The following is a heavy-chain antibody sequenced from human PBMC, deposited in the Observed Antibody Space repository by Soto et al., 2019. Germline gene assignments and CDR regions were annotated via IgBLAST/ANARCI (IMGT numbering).Heavy chain of an antibody. Sequence: EVQLVESGGGVVRPGGSLRLSCAASGFTFDDYGMSWVRQAPGKGLEWVSGINWNGGSTGYADSVKGRFTISRDNAKNSLYLQMNSLRADDTALYYCARDHDYVWGSYRTRGWFDPWGQGTLVTVSS. CDR1: GFTFDDYG. D-gene: IGHD3-16*02. V-gene: IGHV3-20*04. J-gene: IGHJ5*02. CDR2: INWNGGST. CDR3: ARDHDYVWGSYRTRGWFDP.